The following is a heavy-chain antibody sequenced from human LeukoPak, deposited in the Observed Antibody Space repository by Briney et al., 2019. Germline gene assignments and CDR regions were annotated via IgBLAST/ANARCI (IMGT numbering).Heavy chain of an antibody. V-gene: IGHV3-48*03. Sequence: GGSLRPSCAASGFTFSSYEMNWVRQAPGKGLEWVSYISSSGSTIYYADSVKGRFTISRDNAKNSLYLQMNSLRAEDTAVYYCATLYYDFWSGWFGPWGQGTLVTVSS. J-gene: IGHJ5*02. CDR3: ATLYYDFWSGWFGP. D-gene: IGHD3-3*01. CDR2: ISSSGSTI. CDR1: GFTFSSYE.